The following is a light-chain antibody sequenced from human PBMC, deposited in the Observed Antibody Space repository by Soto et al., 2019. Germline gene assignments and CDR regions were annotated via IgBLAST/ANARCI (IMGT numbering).Light chain of an antibody. V-gene: IGKV3-15*01. CDR1: QSVSSN. CDR3: QQYNNWPPMYT. J-gene: IGKJ2*01. CDR2: GAS. Sequence: EIVMTQSPATLSVSPGERATLSCRASQSVSSNLAWYQQKPGQAPRLLIYGASTRATGIPARFSGSGSGTEFTITINSLQSEDFAVYYCQQYNNWPPMYTFGQGTKLEIK.